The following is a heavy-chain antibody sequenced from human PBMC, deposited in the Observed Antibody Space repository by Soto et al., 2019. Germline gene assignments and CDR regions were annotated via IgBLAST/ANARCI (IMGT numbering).Heavy chain of an antibody. CDR3: TGQHVVPIFRLGQRGSFDH. D-gene: IGHD3-9*01. Sequence: GGSLRLSCAASGFTFSSYTMNWVRQAPGKGLEWVGFITSGSDYIYYADSVRGRFTISRDDAKNSLLLQMSSRRAEDTAVYYCTGQHVVPIFRLGQRGSFDHWSQGPLVTVSS. J-gene: IGHJ4*02. CDR1: GFTFSSYT. CDR2: ITSGSDYI. V-gene: IGHV3-21*01.